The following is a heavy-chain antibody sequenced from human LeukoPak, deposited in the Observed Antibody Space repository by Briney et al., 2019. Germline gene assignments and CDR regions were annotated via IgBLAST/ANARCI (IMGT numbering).Heavy chain of an antibody. CDR2: ISGSGDST. CDR1: GFAFNNYV. Sequence: PGGSLRLSCAASGFAFNNYVMTWVRQAPGKRLDWFSAISGSGDSTYYADSVKGRFTISRDSSKSTMYLQMTSLTAEDTAVYYCAKGSGTSRPYYLDYWGRGTLVTVSS. J-gene: IGHJ4*02. CDR3: AKGSGTSRPYYLDY. V-gene: IGHV3-23*01. D-gene: IGHD6-25*01.